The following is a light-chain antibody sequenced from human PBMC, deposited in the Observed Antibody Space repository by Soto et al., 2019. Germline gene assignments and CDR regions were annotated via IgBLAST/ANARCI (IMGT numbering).Light chain of an antibody. V-gene: IGKV3-15*01. J-gene: IGKJ2*01. CDR1: QNVGRN. CDR2: GTS. Sequence: EIVMTQSPDTLSVSPGERATLSCRASQNVGRNVAWYQQRPGQAPRLLIHGTSTRAADIPARFSGRVSGTELTLTINSLQPADFVICYCQQYNTWPPMSTFGQGTKLEMK. CDR3: QQYNTWPPMST.